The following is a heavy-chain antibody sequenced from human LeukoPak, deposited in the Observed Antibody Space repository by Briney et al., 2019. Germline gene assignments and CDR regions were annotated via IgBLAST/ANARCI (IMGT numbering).Heavy chain of an antibody. D-gene: IGHD2-2*01. CDR1: GLTFDNHG. CDR2: INNDGGST. V-gene: IGHV3-23*01. Sequence: GGSLRLSCAASGLTFDNHGMNWIRQTPGKGLEWVASINNDGGSTIYAESVKGRFTISRDNSKNTLYLQMNSLRVDDTAVYYCAKDRHAPGRYCSSTSCFPFDSWGQGTLVTVSS. J-gene: IGHJ5*01. CDR3: AKDRHAPGRYCSSTSCFPFDS.